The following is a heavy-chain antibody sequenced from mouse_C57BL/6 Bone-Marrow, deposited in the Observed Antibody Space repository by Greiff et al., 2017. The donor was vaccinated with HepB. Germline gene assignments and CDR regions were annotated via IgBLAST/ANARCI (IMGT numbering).Heavy chain of an antibody. CDR3: TRKVITAEVATDYAMDY. J-gene: IGHJ4*01. V-gene: IGHV1-15*01. CDR2: IDPETGGT. Sequence: QVQLQQSGAELVRPGASVTLSCKASGYTFTDYEMHWVKQTPVHGLEWIGAIDPETGGTAYNQKFKGKAILTADKSSSTAYMELRSLTSEDSAVYNCTRKVITAEVATDYAMDYWGQGTSVTVSS. CDR1: GYTFTDYE. D-gene: IGHD1-1*01.